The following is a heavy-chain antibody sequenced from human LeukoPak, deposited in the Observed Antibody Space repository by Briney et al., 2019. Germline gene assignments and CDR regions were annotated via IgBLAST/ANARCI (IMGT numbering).Heavy chain of an antibody. CDR3: ARSGWAGYYFDY. J-gene: IGHJ4*02. D-gene: IGHD6-19*01. CDR2: MNPNSGNT. V-gene: IGHV1-8*01. CDR1: GYTFTSYD. Sequence: ASVKVSCKASGYTFTSYDINWVRQATGQGLEWMGWMNPNSGNTGYAQKFQGRVTMTRNTSISTAYMELSSLRSEDTAEYYCARSGWAGYYFDYWGQGTLVTVSS.